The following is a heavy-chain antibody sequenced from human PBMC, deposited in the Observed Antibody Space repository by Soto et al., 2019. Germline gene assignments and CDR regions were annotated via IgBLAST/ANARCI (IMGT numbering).Heavy chain of an antibody. Sequence: EVQLVESGGGVVQPGGSLRLSCAASGFTFSTYWMHWVRQAPGQGLVWVSRIRGDGSETTYADSVKGRFTISRDNAKNTLSLQMNSLSAEDTAVYYCVTATVETSSPVGANWGQGTLVSVSS. V-gene: IGHV3-74*01. CDR2: IRGDGSET. J-gene: IGHJ4*02. CDR1: GFTFSTYW. D-gene: IGHD2-2*01. CDR3: VTATVETSSPVGAN.